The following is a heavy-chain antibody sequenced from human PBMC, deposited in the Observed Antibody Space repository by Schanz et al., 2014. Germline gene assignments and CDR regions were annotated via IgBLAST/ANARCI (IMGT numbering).Heavy chain of an antibody. CDR2: ISNDGSIK. J-gene: IGHJ4*02. CDR3: ASPAGYSDYGAYFDF. CDR1: GFIFSNYG. D-gene: IGHD5-12*01. Sequence: QVQLVESGGGVVQPGGSLRLSCAASGFIFSNYGMHWVRQAPGKGLEWVAVISNDGSIKYYADSEEGRFTISRDNSRNTLYLQMNSLRTEDTAVYYCASPAGYSDYGAYFDFWGQGTLVTVSS. V-gene: IGHV3-30*19.